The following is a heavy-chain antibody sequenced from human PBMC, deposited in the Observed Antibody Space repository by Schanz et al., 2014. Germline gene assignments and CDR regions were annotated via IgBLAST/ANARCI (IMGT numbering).Heavy chain of an antibody. D-gene: IGHD3-22*01. Sequence: QVQLVESGGGVVQPGGSLRLSCAASGFTFSNYGLHWVRQAPGKGLEWVAFIRYNGINEYYADSVKGRFTISRDNSKNTLYLQMNSLRAEDTAVYYCAKDLPSDYYIAYWGQGTLVTVSS. V-gene: IGHV3-30*02. CDR2: IRYNGINE. CDR3: AKDLPSDYYIAY. CDR1: GFTFSNYG. J-gene: IGHJ4*02.